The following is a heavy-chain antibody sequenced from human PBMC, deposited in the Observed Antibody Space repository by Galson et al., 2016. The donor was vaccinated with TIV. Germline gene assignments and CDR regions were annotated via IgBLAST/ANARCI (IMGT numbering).Heavy chain of an antibody. Sequence: SVKVSCKASGGSFSSHVFSWVRQAPGQGLEWMGGIIPLFSTANYAQKFQGRVTITADESTSTAYMELTSLRYDDTAIYYCAKDRNTAMDNCYWYYGMDVWGQGTTVTVSS. D-gene: IGHD5-18*01. J-gene: IGHJ6*02. CDR2: IIPLFSTA. V-gene: IGHV1-69*13. CDR3: AKDRNTAMDNCYWYYGMDV. CDR1: GGSFSSHV.